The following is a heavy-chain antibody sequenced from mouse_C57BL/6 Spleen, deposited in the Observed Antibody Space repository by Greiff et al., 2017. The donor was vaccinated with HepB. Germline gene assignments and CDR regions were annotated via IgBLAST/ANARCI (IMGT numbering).Heavy chain of an antibody. Sequence: EVQLVESGGGLVKPGGSLKLSCAASGFTFSSYAMSWVRQTPEKRLEWVATISDGGSYTYYPDNVKGRCTISRDNAKNNLYLQMSHLKSEDKAMYYCAREATGTTVYYYAMDYWGQGTSVTVSS. CDR3: AREATGTTVYYYAMDY. D-gene: IGHD1-1*01. J-gene: IGHJ4*01. CDR2: ISDGGSYT. CDR1: GFTFSSYA. V-gene: IGHV5-4*01.